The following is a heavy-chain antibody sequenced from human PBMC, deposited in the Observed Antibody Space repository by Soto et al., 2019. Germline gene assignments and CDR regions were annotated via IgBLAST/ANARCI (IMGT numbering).Heavy chain of an antibody. CDR3: AILSN. D-gene: IGHD6-6*01. Sequence: GYLRRSCAASGFTVSSNYMNWVRQAPGKGLEWVSIIYSDSTTSYADSVKGRFTISRDNFKNTLHLQMNSLRAEDTAVYYCAILSNWGQGTLVTVSS. V-gene: IGHV3-53*01. J-gene: IGHJ4*02. CDR2: IYSDSTT. CDR1: GFTVSSNY.